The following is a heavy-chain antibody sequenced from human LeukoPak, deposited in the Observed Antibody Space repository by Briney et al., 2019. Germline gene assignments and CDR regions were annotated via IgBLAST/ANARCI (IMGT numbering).Heavy chain of an antibody. CDR2: INHSGST. CDR1: GGSFSGYY. J-gene: IGHJ5*02. D-gene: IGHD6-13*01. V-gene: IGHV4-34*01. CDR3: ARGVAAAGTRWFDP. Sequence: SETLSLTCAVYGGSFSGYYWSWIRQPPGKGLEWMGVINHSGSTNYNPSLKSRVTLSVDSSKYQFSLKLSSVTAADTAVYYCARGVAAAGTRWFDPWGQGTLVTVSS.